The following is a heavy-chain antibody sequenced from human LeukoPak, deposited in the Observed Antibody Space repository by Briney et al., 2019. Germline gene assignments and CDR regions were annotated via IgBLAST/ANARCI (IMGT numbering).Heavy chain of an antibody. D-gene: IGHD1-20*01. CDR2: ISTSSSYI. Sequence: GGSLRLSCAASGFTFSSYSMNWVRQAPGKGLEWVSFISTSSSYIYYADSVKGRFTISRDNAKNSLYLQRSSLRAEDTAVYYCARDVNWNYCDYWGHGTLVTVSS. V-gene: IGHV3-21*01. CDR3: ARDVNWNYCDY. J-gene: IGHJ4*01. CDR1: GFTFSSYS.